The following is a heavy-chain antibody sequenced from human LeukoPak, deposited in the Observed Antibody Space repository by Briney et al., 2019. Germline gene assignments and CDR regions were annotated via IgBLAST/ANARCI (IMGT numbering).Heavy chain of an antibody. V-gene: IGHV3-21*01. Sequence: GGSLRLSCAASGFAFSTYSMNWVRQAPGKGLEWVSTITSTSSYIYYADSVKGRFTISRDNAKNSLYLQMNTLRAEDTAVYYCARVAGGSHHFDYWGQGTLVTVSS. CDR3: ARVAGGSHHFDY. CDR2: ITSTSSYI. CDR1: GFAFSTYS. J-gene: IGHJ4*02. D-gene: IGHD1-26*01.